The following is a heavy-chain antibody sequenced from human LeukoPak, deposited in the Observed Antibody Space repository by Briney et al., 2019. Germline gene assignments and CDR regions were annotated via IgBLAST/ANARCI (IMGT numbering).Heavy chain of an antibody. V-gene: IGHV3-33*01. CDR1: GFTSINYG. CDR2: IWFDGSNK. Sequence: PGRSLLRPCSASGFTSINYGMNRYRQAPGKGLEWVAVIWFDGSNKYYADSVKGRFTISRDNSKSTLYLQLNSLRAEDTAVYYCARRGVDDAFTSWGQGTMVTVSS. CDR3: ARRGVDDAFTS. J-gene: IGHJ3*02. D-gene: IGHD3-3*01.